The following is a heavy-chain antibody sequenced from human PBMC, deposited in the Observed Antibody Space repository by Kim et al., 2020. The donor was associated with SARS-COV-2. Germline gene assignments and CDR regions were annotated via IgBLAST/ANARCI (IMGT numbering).Heavy chain of an antibody. V-gene: IGHV3-30*18. Sequence: GGSLRLSCADSGFTFSNNGMHWVRQAPGKGLEWVTMISHDGSSKQYIDSVRGRFTISRDISKKTLYLQMDSLSYDATAVYYCANDWGGSGWYNWFEPWGHGSLVTGSS. CDR1: GFTFSNNG. D-gene: IGHD6-19*01. J-gene: IGHJ5*02. CDR2: ISHDGSSK. CDR3: ANDWGGSGWYNWFEP.